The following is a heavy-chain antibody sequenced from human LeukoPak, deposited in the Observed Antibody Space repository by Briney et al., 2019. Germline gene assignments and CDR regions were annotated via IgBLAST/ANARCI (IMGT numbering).Heavy chain of an antibody. J-gene: IGHJ4*02. CDR2: IYYTGST. D-gene: IGHD2-2*01. V-gene: IGHV4-39*07. CDR3: ARDRASCYDY. Sequence: SETLSLTCTVSGGSISSSSYYWGWIRQPPGKGLEWIGSIYYTGSTDYNPSLKSRVTISVDTSKNQFSLKLGSVTAADTAVYYCARDRASCYDYWGQGTLVTVSS. CDR1: GGSISSSSYY.